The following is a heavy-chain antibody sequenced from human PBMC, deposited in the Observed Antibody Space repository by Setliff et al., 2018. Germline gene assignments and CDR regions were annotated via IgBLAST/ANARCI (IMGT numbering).Heavy chain of an antibody. Sequence: SETLSLTCTVSGGSITSGSFYWSWIRQPAGKKLEWIGRIHASGSPDYNPSFKSRVTISRDTSTNQFSLKLGSVTAADTAVYYCVRESRSTWYRRDFWGQGTLVTV. CDR2: IHASGSP. CDR3: VRESRSTWYRRDF. V-gene: IGHV4-61*02. D-gene: IGHD6-13*01. CDR1: GGSITSGSFY. J-gene: IGHJ4*02.